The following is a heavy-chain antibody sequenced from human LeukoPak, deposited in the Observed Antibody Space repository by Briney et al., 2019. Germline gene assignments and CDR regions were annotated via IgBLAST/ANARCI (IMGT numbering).Heavy chain of an antibody. D-gene: IGHD7-27*01. Sequence: GGSLRLSCAASGFTSSSYETNWVRQAPGKGLEWISYITSTSNSIYYAESVKGRFTISRDNTKNSLYLQMDSLRVEDTALYFCAASLGPRDYWGQGILVTVSS. CDR2: ITSTSNSI. V-gene: IGHV3-48*03. CDR1: GFTSSSYE. J-gene: IGHJ4*02. CDR3: AASLGPRDY.